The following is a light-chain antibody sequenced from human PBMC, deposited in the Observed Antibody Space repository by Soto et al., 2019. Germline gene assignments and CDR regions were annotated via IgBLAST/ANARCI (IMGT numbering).Light chain of an antibody. CDR3: QQRSNWPYT. V-gene: IGKV3-11*01. Sequence: EIVLTQSPATLSLSPGERATLSCRASQSVSSYLAWYQQKPGQAPRLLIYDASNRATGIPARFSGSGSGTVFPLTISSLDPEDFAVYYCQQRSNWPYTFGQGTKLEIK. J-gene: IGKJ2*01. CDR2: DAS. CDR1: QSVSSY.